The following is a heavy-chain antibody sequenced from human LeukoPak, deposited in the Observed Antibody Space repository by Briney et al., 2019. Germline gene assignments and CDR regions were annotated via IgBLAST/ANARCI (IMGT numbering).Heavy chain of an antibody. D-gene: IGHD6-6*01. J-gene: IGHJ3*02. CDR2: INPNSGGT. CDR3: ASSSSGDDAFDI. CDR1: GYTFTGYY. Sequence: ASVKVSCKASGYTFTGYYMHWVRQAPGQGLEWMGWINPNSGGTNYAQKFQGRVTMTRDTSINTAYMELSRLRSDDTAVYYCASSSSGDDAFDIWGQGTMVTVSS. V-gene: IGHV1-2*02.